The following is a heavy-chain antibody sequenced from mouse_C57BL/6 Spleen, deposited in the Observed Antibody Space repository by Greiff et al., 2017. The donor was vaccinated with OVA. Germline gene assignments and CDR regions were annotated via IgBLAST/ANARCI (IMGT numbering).Heavy chain of an antibody. CDR1: GYAFSSSW. V-gene: IGHV1-82*01. J-gene: IGHJ1*03. CDR2: IYPGDGDT. CDR3: AGDYDGERGDWYFDV. D-gene: IGHD2-4*01. Sequence: QVQLQQSGPELVKPGASVKISCKASGYAFSSSWMNWVKQRPGKGLEWIGRIYPGDGDTNYNGKFKGKATLTADNSTSTAYMQLSSLTSEDSAVYFCAGDYDGERGDWYFDVWGTGTTVTVSS.